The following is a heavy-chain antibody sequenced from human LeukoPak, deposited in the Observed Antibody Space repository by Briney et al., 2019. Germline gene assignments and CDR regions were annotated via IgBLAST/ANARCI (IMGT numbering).Heavy chain of an antibody. CDR3: ARVKYYYIGIDP. CDR2: INHSGST. D-gene: IGHD3-10*01. V-gene: IGHV4-34*01. J-gene: IGHJ5*02. CDR1: GGSFSGYY. Sequence: SETLSPTCAVYGGSFSGYYWSWIRQPPGKGLEWIGEINHSGSTNYNPSLKSRVTISVDTSKNQFSLKLSSVTAADTAVCYCARVKYYYIGIDPWGQGTLVTVSS.